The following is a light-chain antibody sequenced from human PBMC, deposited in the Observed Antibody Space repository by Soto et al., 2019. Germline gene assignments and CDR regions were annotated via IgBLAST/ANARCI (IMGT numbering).Light chain of an antibody. CDR2: DVT. CDR1: SSDVGAYNY. V-gene: IGLV2-8*01. J-gene: IGLJ1*01. Sequence: QSALTQPPSASGSLGQSVTISCTGTSSDVGAYNYVSWYQQHPGKAPKLMIYDVTRRPSGVPDRFSGSKSGNTASLNVSGLQAEDEADYYCCSYADNNDYVFGTGTKLTVL. CDR3: CSYADNNDYV.